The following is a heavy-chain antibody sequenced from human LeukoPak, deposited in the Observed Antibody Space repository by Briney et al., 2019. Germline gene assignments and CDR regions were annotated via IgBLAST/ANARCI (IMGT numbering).Heavy chain of an antibody. Sequence: PSETLSLTCTVSGGSICRYYWRCTPQSPVKGLVWSGYIFPSGSAFYNPSLESRVTISLDTSENQFSMRLSSVTAADTAVYYCARRNHYFYYMDVWGKGTTVTVSS. J-gene: IGHJ6*03. V-gene: IGHV4-4*09. CDR3: ARRNHYFYYMDV. CDR2: IFPSGSA. CDR1: GGSICRYY.